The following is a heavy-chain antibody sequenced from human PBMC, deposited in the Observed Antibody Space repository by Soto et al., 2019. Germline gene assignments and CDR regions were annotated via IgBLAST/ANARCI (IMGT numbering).Heavy chain of an antibody. D-gene: IGHD3-22*01. CDR2: ISSSGSYI. V-gene: IGHV3-21*01. Sequence: GGSLRLSFAASGFTFSGYAMSLVRQAPGKGLEWVSSISSSGSYIYYADSVKGRFTISRDSAKNSMYLQMNSLRAEDTAVYYCARDLYYYDSASPLDIWGQGTMVTV. CDR1: GFTFSGYA. J-gene: IGHJ3*02. CDR3: ARDLYYYDSASPLDI.